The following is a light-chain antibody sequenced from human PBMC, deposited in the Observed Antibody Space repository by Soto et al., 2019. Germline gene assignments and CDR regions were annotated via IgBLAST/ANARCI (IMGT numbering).Light chain of an antibody. CDR3: QQYNSYPLT. Sequence: DIRMTQSPSSLSASVGDTVTITCRASQSISSHLNWYQQKPGKAPNLLMYTASNLQSGVPSRFSGSGSGTEFTLTISSLQPDDFATYYCQQYNSYPLTFGGGTKVDI. CDR1: QSISSH. CDR2: TAS. V-gene: IGKV1-17*01. J-gene: IGKJ4*01.